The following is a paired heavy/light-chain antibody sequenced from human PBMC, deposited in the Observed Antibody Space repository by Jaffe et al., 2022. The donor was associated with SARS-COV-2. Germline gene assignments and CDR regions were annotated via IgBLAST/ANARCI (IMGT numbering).Light chain of an antibody. Sequence: DIQMTQSPSSLSASVGDRVIITCQASQDINNYVNWYRQKPGRAPELLIYDASDLQTGVPSRFSGSGSGTDFTFIINTLQPEDSATYYCQQYDSLPLTFGPGTKVDVK. J-gene: IGKJ3*01. CDR1: QDINNY. V-gene: IGKV1-33*01. CDR3: QQYDSLPLT. CDR2: DAS.
Heavy chain of an antibody. CDR2: IYDSGGT. Sequence: QVQLLESGPGLVKPSETLSLTCTVSGGSISVYYWSWIRQPPGKGLEWLGYIYDSGGTDYNPSLKSRVTISVDTSKNQFSLNLTSVTAADTAMYFCATGLYGSGSPDYWGQGKLVTVSS. D-gene: IGHD3-10*01. V-gene: IGHV4-59*01. CDR1: GGSISVYY. J-gene: IGHJ4*02. CDR3: ATGLYGSGSPDY.